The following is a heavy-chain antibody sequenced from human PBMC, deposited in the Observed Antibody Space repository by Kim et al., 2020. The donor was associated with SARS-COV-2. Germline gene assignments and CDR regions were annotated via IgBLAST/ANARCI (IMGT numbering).Heavy chain of an antibody. CDR3: AKEGGSNGAYFDY. Sequence: GGSLRLSCAASGFTFSSYAMHWVRQAPGKGLEWVAVIWYDGSNKYYADSVKGRFTISRDNSKNTLYLQMNSLRAEDTAVYYCAKEGGSNGAYFDYWGQGTLVTVSS. J-gene: IGHJ4*02. CDR1: GFTFSSYA. CDR2: IWYDGSNK. V-gene: IGHV3-33*06. D-gene: IGHD2-21*01.